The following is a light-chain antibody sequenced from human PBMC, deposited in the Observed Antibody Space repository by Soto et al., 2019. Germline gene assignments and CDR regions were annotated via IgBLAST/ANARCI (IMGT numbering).Light chain of an antibody. CDR1: GNYIANYNF. V-gene: IGLV2-14*01. J-gene: IGLJ1*01. CDR2: EVS. Sequence: VLTQPASVSGSPGQSITISCTGTGNYIANYNFVSWYQHHPGKAPKLMIYEVSNRPSGVSDRFSGSKSGNTASLTISGLQAEDEADYYCSSYVTTNARVFGTGTKVTVL. CDR3: SSYVTTNARV.